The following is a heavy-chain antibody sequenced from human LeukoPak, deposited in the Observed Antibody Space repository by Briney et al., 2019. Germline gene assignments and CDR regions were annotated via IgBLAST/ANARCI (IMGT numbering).Heavy chain of an antibody. CDR3: ARDNPPDY. Sequence: SGGSLRLSCVVSGFTFSSSWMSWVRQAPGKGLEWVANIKQDGSEKSYVESVRGRFTISRDNAKNSLYLQLNSLRAEDTALYYCARDNPPDYWGQGTLVTVSS. V-gene: IGHV3-7*03. J-gene: IGHJ4*02. CDR1: GFTFSSSW. CDR2: IKQDGSEK.